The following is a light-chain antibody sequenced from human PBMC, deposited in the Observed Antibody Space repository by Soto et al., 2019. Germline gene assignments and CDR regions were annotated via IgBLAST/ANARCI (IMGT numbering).Light chain of an antibody. CDR1: QSVSSN. J-gene: IGKJ1*01. V-gene: IGKV3D-15*01. CDR3: QQYHDWPPWK. CDR2: GAS. Sequence: EIVMAQSPATLSVSPLERATLSCRAIQSVSSNLAWYQQKPGQAPSLLIYGASRRATGIPDRFSGSGSGTEFTLTISRLQSDDFALYYCQQYHDWPPWKFGQGTKVDIK.